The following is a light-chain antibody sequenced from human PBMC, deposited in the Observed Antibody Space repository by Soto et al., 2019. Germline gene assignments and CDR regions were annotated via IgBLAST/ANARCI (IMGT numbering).Light chain of an antibody. V-gene: IGKV3-11*01. CDR2: DAS. CDR3: QQYGSSGT. Sequence: EIVLTQSPATLSLSPGERATLSCRASQSVRSYLAWYRQKPGQAPRLLIYDASNRATGIPARFSGSGSGTDFTLTISRLEPEDFAVYYCQQYGSSGTFGQGTKVDIK. J-gene: IGKJ1*01. CDR1: QSVRSY.